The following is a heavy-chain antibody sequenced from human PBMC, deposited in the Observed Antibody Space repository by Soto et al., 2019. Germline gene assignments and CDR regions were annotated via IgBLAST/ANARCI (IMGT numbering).Heavy chain of an antibody. D-gene: IGHD3-10*01. CDR2: ISGSGGST. CDR3: AKNPQPRLLWFGELLH. Sequence: GGSLRLSCAASGFTFSSYAMSWVRQAPGKGLEWVSAISGSGGSTYYADSVKGRFTISRDNSKNTLYLQMNSLRAEDTAVYYCAKNPQPRLLWFGELLHWGQGTLVTVSS. CDR1: GFTFSSYA. J-gene: IGHJ4*02. V-gene: IGHV3-23*01.